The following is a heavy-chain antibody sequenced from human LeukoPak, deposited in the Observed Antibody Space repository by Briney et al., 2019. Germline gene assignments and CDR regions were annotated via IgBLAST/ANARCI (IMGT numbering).Heavy chain of an antibody. V-gene: IGHV3-48*03. CDR2: ISSSGSNI. CDR1: GFTFSSYE. J-gene: IGHJ5*02. CDR3: ASHEYSSGPDWFDP. Sequence: GGSLRLSCAASGFTFSSYEMNWVRQAPGKGLEWVSYISSSGSNIYYADSVKGRFTISRDNAKNSLYLQMNSLRAEDTAVYYCASHEYSSGPDWFDPWGQGTLVTVSS. D-gene: IGHD6-19*01.